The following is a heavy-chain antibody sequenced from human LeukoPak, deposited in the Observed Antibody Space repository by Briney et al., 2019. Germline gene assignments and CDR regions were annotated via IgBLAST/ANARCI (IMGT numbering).Heavy chain of an antibody. V-gene: IGHV1-2*02. CDR1: GYTFTGYH. CDR2: INPINGGT. D-gene: IGHD2-2*01. CDR3: ARGIDHCSSTPGYLGYYFYMDV. Sequence: ASVKVSCKAFGYTFTGYHVHWVRQAPGQGLEWMGWINPINGGTNSAQKFQGRVTMTRDTSISTAYMELSRLRSDDTAVYYCARGIDHCSSTPGYLGYYFYMDVLGEGTTVTVSS. J-gene: IGHJ6*03.